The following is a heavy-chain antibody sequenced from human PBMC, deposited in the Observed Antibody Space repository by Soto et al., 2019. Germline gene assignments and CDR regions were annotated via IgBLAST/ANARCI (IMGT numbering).Heavy chain of an antibody. J-gene: IGHJ6*02. CDR1: GGSISSGGHY. Sequence: PSETLSLTCTVSGGSISSGGHYWSWIRQNPGKGLEWIGYIYYSGSTYYTPSLKSRVTISVDTSKNQFSLKLSPVTAADTAVYYCARDRPMKEGIYCSSTSCPNYGMDVGGQGTTVTVSS. CDR3: ARDRPMKEGIYCSSTSCPNYGMDV. CDR2: IYYSGST. V-gene: IGHV4-31*03. D-gene: IGHD2-2*01.